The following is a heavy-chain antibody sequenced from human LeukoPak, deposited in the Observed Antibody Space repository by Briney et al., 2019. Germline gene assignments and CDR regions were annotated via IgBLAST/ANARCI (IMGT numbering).Heavy chain of an antibody. D-gene: IGHD3-22*01. CDR2: INAYTGNT. CDR3: AREDYSDSRGYSGGAIDI. Sequence: GASVKVSCKTSGYKFTNYDISWVRQAPGQGLEWMGWINAYTGNTNYTQKLQGRVTMTTDTSTSTAYMELRSLRSDDTAVYYCAREDYSDSRGYSGGAIDIWGQGTMVTVSS. CDR1: GYKFTNYD. V-gene: IGHV1-18*01. J-gene: IGHJ3*02.